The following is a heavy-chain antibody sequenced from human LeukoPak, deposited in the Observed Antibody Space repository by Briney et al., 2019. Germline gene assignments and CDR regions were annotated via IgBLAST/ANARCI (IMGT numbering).Heavy chain of an antibody. CDR2: ISAYNGNT. V-gene: IGHV1-18*01. CDR3: ARDLMTMWLVDGFDY. D-gene: IGHD6-19*01. J-gene: IGHJ4*02. CDR1: GYTFTSYG. Sequence: GASVKVSRKASGYTFTSYGISWVRQAPGQGLEWMGWISAYNGNTNYAQKLQGRVTMTTDTSTSTAYMELRSLRSDDTAVYYCARDLMTMWLVDGFDYWGQGTLVTVSS.